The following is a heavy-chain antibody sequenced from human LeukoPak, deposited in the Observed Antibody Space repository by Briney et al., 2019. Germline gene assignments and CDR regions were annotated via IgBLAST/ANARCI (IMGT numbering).Heavy chain of an antibody. J-gene: IGHJ4*02. CDR1: GGTFSSYA. CDR3: ARSKALRLDDIYY. D-gene: IGHD3-9*01. CDR2: IIPVFGTA. Sequence: ASVKVSCKASGGTFSSYAISWVRQAPGQGLEWMGGIIPVFGTANYAQKFQGRVTITADESTSTAYMELSSLRSEDTAVYYCARSKALRLDDIYYWGQGTLVTVSS. V-gene: IGHV1-69*13.